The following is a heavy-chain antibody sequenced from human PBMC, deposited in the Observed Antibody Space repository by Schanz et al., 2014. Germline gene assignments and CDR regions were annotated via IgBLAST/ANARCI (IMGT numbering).Heavy chain of an antibody. CDR1: GFTFSSYA. J-gene: IGHJ6*03. CDR2: ISGSGGST. CDR3: ARFKYCTITRCYRTETEGIYYMDV. D-gene: IGHD2-2*01. V-gene: IGHV3-23*01. Sequence: EVHLLESGGGLVQPGGSLRLSCAASGFTFSSYAMSWVRQAPGKGLEWVSAISGSGGSTYYADSVKGRFTISRDNSKNTLYLQMKSLRAEDTAAYYCARFKYCTITRCYRTETEGIYYMDVWGKGTTVTVSS.